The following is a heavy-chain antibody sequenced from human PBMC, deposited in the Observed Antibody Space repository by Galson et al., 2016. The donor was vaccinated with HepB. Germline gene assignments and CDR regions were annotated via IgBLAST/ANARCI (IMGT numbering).Heavy chain of an antibody. CDR3: ARDVPGGEPLGYYYGMDV. J-gene: IGHJ6*02. V-gene: IGHV4-4*02. Sequence: SETLSLTCSVSGGSISSSNWWSWVRQPPGKGLEWIGEISHSGNTKYNPSLTSRVTILVDKSKNQFSPKLSSVTAADTAVYYCARDVPGGEPLGYYYGMDVWGQGTTVTVSS. D-gene: IGHD4-17*01. CDR1: GGSISSSNW. CDR2: ISHSGNT.